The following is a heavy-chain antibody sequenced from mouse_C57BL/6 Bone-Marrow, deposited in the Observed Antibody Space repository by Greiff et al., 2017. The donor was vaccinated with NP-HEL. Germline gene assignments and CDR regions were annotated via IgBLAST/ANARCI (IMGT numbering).Heavy chain of an antibody. CDR1: GFSLTRYG. Sequence: VKLVASGPGLVAPSQSLSITCTVSGFSLTRYGVDWVRQPPGKGLEWLGVIWGGGSTNYNSALMSRLSISKDNSKSQVFLKMNSLQTDDTAMYYCAKQGGFDYDYDGAWFAYWGQGTLVTVSA. CDR3: AKQGGFDYDYDGAWFAY. D-gene: IGHD2-4*01. CDR2: IWGGGST. V-gene: IGHV2-9*01. J-gene: IGHJ3*01.